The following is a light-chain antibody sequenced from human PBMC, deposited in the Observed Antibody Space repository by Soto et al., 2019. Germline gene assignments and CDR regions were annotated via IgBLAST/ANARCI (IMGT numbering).Light chain of an antibody. CDR2: LGS. J-gene: IGKJ2*01. CDR1: QSLLYGAGYMY. V-gene: IGKV2-28*01. Sequence: DIVMTQSPLSLPVTPGEPASISCRSSQSLLYGAGYMYVDWYLQKPGQPPHLRICLGSNRASGVPDRVGGSVSGTDFTLKISSVETVDVGIYYCMQTLPIPYTFGEGTKLEIK. CDR3: MQTLPIPYT.